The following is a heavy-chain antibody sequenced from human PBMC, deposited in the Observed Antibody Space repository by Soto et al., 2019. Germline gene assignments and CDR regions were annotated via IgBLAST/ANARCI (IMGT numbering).Heavy chain of an antibody. CDR1: GFSLSTSGMC. CDR3: ARMRRPYYDFWSGSHNPYYYYFGMDV. V-gene: IGHV2-70*01. CDR2: IDWDDDK. D-gene: IGHD3-3*01. Sequence: SGPTLVNPTQTLTLTCTFSGFSLSTSGMCVSWIRQPPGKALEWLALIDWDDDKYYSTSLKTRLTISKDTSKNQVVLTMTNMDPVDTATYYCARMRRPYYDFWSGSHNPYYYYFGMDVWGQGTTVTVSS. J-gene: IGHJ6*02.